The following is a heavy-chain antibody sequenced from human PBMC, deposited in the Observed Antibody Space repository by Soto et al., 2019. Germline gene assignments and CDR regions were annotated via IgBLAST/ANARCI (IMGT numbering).Heavy chain of an antibody. D-gene: IGHD3-22*01. V-gene: IGHV1-46*01. CDR1: GYTFTSYY. J-gene: IGHJ5*02. Sequence: ASVKVSCKASGYTFTSYYMHWVRQAPGQGLEWMGIINPSGGSTSYAQKFQGRVTMTRDTSTSTVYMELSSLRSEDTAVYYCARDRTDYYDSSGYRNWFDPWGQGTLVTVS. CDR3: ARDRTDYYDSSGYRNWFDP. CDR2: INPSGGST.